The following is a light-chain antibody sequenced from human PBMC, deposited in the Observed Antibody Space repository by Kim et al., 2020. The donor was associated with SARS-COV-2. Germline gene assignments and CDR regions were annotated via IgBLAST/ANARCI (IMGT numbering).Light chain of an antibody. CDR1: PNITIY. Sequence: ASVGDRVTITCRASPNITIYLNCYQQKPGNAPTLLIYATSSLQSGVPSRFSGSRSGTSLTLTISSLRPEDFATSYCQQSYIAPYPFGQGTKLEI. CDR3: QQSYIAPYP. J-gene: IGKJ2*01. CDR2: ATS. V-gene: IGKV1-39*01.